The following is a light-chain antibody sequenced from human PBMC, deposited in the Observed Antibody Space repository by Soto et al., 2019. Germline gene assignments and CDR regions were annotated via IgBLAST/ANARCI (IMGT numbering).Light chain of an antibody. V-gene: IGKV1-39*01. CDR3: QQSNSTPLT. CDR1: QTISNF. CDR2: AAS. Sequence: DIQMTQSPSSLSASVGDRVTITCRASQTISNFLNWYQQKPGKAPKLLIYAASSLQSGVPARFSGSGSGTEFTPTISSLQPEDFATYYCQQSNSTPLTFGGGTKVEIK. J-gene: IGKJ4*01.